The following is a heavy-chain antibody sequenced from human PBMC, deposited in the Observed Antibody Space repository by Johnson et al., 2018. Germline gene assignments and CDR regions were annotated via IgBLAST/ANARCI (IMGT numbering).Heavy chain of an antibody. CDR1: EFPFRSSG. Sequence: VQLVESGGGVVQPGRSLRLSCAASEFPFRSSGMHWVRQAPGKGLEWVAVISYDGSDKFYADSVKGRFTISRDNSKNTLYLQMNSLRVDDTAVYYCARGAPYYYYFYMDVWGKGTTVTVSS. J-gene: IGHJ6*03. CDR2: ISYDGSDK. V-gene: IGHV3-30*03. CDR3: ARGAPYYYYFYMDV.